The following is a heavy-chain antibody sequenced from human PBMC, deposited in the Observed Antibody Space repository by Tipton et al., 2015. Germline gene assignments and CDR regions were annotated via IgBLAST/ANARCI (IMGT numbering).Heavy chain of an antibody. V-gene: IGHV4-59*01. CDR1: SDSINKYY. J-gene: IGHJ6*02. CDR2: IQYSGGT. Sequence: LRLSCTVSSDSINKYYWSWIRQPPGKELQWIGYIQYSGGTNYNPSLESRVSMSVDTSKTQFSLEMRSVTATDTAVYYCARDLEHGMDVWGQGTTVTVSS. D-gene: IGHD5-24*01. CDR3: ARDLEHGMDV.